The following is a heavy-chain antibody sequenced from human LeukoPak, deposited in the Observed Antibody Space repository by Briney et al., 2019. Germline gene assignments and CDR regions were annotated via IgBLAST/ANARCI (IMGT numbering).Heavy chain of an antibody. J-gene: IGHJ5*02. D-gene: IGHD3-10*01. Sequence: PSGTLSLTCTVSGYSINSAFYWGWIRVPPGKGLEWIGSVFHRGTTYYNSSLKSRVNNSIDTSKNQFSLKLNSLTAEDTAMYYCVRDGYYGSGSPGWFGPWGPGTLVTVSS. V-gene: IGHV4-38-2*02. CDR2: VFHRGTT. CDR3: VRDGYYGSGSPGWFGP. CDR1: GYSINSAFY.